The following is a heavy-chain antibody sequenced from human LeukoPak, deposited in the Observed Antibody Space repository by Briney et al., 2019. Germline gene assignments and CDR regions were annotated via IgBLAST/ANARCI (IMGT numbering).Heavy chain of an antibody. CDR3: TRDTFGARDP. Sequence: GGSLRLSCAASGYTFSTYWMHWVRQGPGKGLVWVSRINEDGSSTSYAESVRGRFTISRDNAKNTLYLQMNSLRAEDTAVYYCTRDTFGARDPWGQGTLVTVSS. D-gene: IGHD3-10*01. V-gene: IGHV3-74*01. CDR2: INEDGSST. CDR1: GYTFSTYW. J-gene: IGHJ5*02.